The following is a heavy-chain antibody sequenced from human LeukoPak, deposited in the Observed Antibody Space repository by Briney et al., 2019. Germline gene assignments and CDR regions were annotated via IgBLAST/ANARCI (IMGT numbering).Heavy chain of an antibody. CDR1: GFTFSIYA. CDR2: ITSNGDNT. CDR3: AKDRAGVGDY. D-gene: IGHD2-8*01. J-gene: IGHJ4*02. V-gene: IGHV3-64*01. Sequence: PGGSLRLSCAASGFTFSIYAMHWVRQAPGKGLEHVSSITSNGDNTYYANSVKGRFTISRDNSKDTLYLQMGSLRPEDMAVYYCAKDRAGVGDYWGQGTLVTVSS.